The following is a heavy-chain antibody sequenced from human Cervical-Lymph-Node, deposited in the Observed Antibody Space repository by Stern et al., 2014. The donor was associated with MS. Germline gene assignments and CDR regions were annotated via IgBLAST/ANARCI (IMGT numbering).Heavy chain of an antibody. Sequence: VQLVQSGGDLVQPGGSLRLSCAATGFTFSNYAMNWVRQAPGKGLEWVSGISGSGGSTYYADSVKGRFTISRDNSKNTLYLQMNSLRAEDTAVYYCAKDASAVAATPSWFDPWGQGTLVTVSS. V-gene: IGHV3-23*04. CDR1: GFTFSNYA. D-gene: IGHD2-15*01. J-gene: IGHJ5*02. CDR2: ISGSGGST. CDR3: AKDASAVAATPSWFDP.